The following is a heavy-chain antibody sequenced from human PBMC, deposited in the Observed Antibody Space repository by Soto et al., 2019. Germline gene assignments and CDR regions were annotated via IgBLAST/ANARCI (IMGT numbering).Heavy chain of an antibody. CDR2: IYTSGST. D-gene: IGHD6-13*01. CDR3: ARDLSYSIRGQYNSFDP. J-gene: IGHJ5*02. CDR1: GGSISSYY. V-gene: IGHV4-4*07. Sequence: PSETLSLTCTVSGGSISSYYWSWIRQPAGKGLEWIGRIYTSGSTNHNPSLKSRVTMSVDTSKNQFSLKLSSVTAADTAVYYCARDLSYSIRGQYNSFDPCGPGPLVTVSS.